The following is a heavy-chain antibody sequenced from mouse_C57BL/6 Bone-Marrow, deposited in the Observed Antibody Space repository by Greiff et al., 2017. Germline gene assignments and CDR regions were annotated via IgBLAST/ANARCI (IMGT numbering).Heavy chain of an antibody. CDR2: IYPRDGST. Sequence: QVQLQQSDAELVKPGASVKISCKVSGYTFTDHTIHWMKKRPEQGLEWIGYIYPRDGSTKYNEKFKGKATFTADKSSSTAYMQLNCLTSEDSAVYFCARGGTFYAMDYWGQGTSVTVSS. J-gene: IGHJ4*01. V-gene: IGHV1-78*01. CDR3: ARGGTFYAMDY. CDR1: GYTFTDHT. D-gene: IGHD3-3*01.